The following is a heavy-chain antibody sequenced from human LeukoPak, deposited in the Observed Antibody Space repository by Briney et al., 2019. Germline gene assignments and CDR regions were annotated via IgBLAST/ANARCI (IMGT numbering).Heavy chain of an antibody. Sequence: PGGSLRLSCAASGFTFSTYSMNWVRQAPGKGLEWASYISSSISTMYYADSVKGRFTISRDNAKSSVFLQMNSLRAEDTAVYYCARVGGHCTSTSCPPPDYWGQGTLVTVSS. D-gene: IGHD2-2*01. CDR1: GFTFSTYS. CDR3: ARVGGHCTSTSCPPPDY. V-gene: IGHV3-48*04. J-gene: IGHJ4*02. CDR2: ISSSISTM.